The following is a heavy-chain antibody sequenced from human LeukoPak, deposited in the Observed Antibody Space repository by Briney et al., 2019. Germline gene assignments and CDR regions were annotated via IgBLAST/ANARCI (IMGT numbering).Heavy chain of an antibody. V-gene: IGHV3-21*01. CDR2: ISSSSSYI. J-gene: IGHJ6*02. CDR3: ARVPPRYDILTGYYNVAYYCGMDV. CDR1: GFTFSSYS. Sequence: PGGSLRLSCAASGFTFSSYSMNWVRQAPGKGLEWVSSISSSSSYIYYADSVKGRFTISRDNAKNSLYLQMNSLRAEDTAVYYCARVPPRYDILTGYYNVAYYCGMDVWGQGTTVTVSS. D-gene: IGHD3-9*01.